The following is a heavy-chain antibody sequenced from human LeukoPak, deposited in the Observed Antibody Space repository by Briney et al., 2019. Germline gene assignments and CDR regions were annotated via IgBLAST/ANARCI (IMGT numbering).Heavy chain of an antibody. Sequence: GESLKISCKGSGYSFTTYWIGWVRQMPGKGLEWMGIIFPGDSETIYSPSFQGQVTIPADKYISTAYLQWRSLKASDTAMYYCATSESQTRFDYWGQGTLVTASS. D-gene: IGHD1/OR15-1a*01. CDR3: ATSESQTRFDY. V-gene: IGHV5-51*01. CDR1: GYSFTTYW. J-gene: IGHJ4*02. CDR2: IFPGDSET.